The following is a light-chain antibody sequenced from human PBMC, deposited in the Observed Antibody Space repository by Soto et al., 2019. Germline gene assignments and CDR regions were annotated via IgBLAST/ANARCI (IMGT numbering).Light chain of an antibody. V-gene: IGLV1-47*01. CDR1: SSNIGSNY. CDR2: RNN. J-gene: IGLJ2*01. Sequence: QSVLTQPPSASGTPGQRVTISCSGSSSNIGSNYVCWYQQLPGTAPKLLIYRNNQRPSGVPDRFSGSKSGPSASLAISGVRSEDEADYYCTAWDDTLRGPLFGGGTQLTVL. CDR3: TAWDDTLRGPL.